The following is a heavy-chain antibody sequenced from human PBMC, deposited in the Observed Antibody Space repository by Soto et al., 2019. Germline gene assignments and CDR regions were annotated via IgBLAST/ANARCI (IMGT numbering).Heavy chain of an antibody. J-gene: IGHJ6*02. Sequence: GGSLRLSCTASGFSLGSSWMSWVRQAPGKGLEWVSSISSSSSYIYYADSVKGRFTISRDNAKNSLYLQMNSLRAEDTAVYYCARDRYSSSLDFYYYYGMDVWGQGTTVTVSS. V-gene: IGHV3-21*01. CDR3: ARDRYSSSLDFYYYYGMDV. CDR1: GFSLGSSW. D-gene: IGHD6-6*01. CDR2: ISSSSSYI.